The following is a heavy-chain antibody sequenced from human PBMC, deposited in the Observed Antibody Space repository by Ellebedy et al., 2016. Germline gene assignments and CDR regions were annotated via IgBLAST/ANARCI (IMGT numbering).Heavy chain of an antibody. D-gene: IGHD4-17*01. CDR2: IFYSGST. CDR1: GGSFSGYY. Sequence: SETLSLTCAVYGGSFSGYYWSWIRQPPGKGLEWIGYIFYSGSTNYNPSLKSRVTISVDTSKNQFSLKLSSVTAADTAVYYCAGNYGAYFDYWGQGTLVTVSS. V-gene: IGHV4-59*08. CDR3: AGNYGAYFDY. J-gene: IGHJ4*02.